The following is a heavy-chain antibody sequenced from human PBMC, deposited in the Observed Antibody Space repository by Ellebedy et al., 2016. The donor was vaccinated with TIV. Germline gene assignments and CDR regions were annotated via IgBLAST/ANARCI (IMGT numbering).Heavy chain of an antibody. Sequence: SETLSLXCAVYGESFSGYHWSWIRQTPGKGLEWIGQINHGGNTNYNPSLRSRVTMLVDTSKNQFSLKLSSVTAADTAVYYCAGSITIFGVVPSSFHIWGQGTMVTVSS. V-gene: IGHV4-34*01. CDR3: AGSITIFGVVPSSFHI. CDR2: INHGGNT. CDR1: GESFSGYH. D-gene: IGHD3-3*01. J-gene: IGHJ3*02.